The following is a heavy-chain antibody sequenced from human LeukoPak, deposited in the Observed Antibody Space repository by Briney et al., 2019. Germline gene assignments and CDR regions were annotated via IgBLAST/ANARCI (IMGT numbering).Heavy chain of an antibody. CDR2: IIPILGIA. V-gene: IGHV1-69*04. D-gene: IGHD3-3*01. CDR3: AKGERNYDFWSGYDDRSYGMDV. J-gene: IGHJ6*02. Sequence: GASVKVSCKASGGTFSSYAISWVRQAPGRGLEWMGRIIPILGIANYAQKFQGRVTITADKSTSTAYMELSSLRSEDTAVYYCAKGERNYDFWSGYDDRSYGMDVWGQGTTVTVSS. CDR1: GGTFSSYA.